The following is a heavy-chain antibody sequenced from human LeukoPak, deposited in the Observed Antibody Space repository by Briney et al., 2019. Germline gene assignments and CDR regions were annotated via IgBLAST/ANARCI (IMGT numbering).Heavy chain of an antibody. CDR1: GFPFSSYT. CDR3: AASQYLEFWSGRDY. CDR2: TSYDETSK. V-gene: IGHV3-30-3*02. Sequence: GGSLRLSCAGSGFPFSSYTLHWVRQAPGKGLEWLAGTSYDETSKNYADSVKGRFTISRDNTKNTVFLQMNTLRVEDTAVYYCAASQYLEFWSGRDYWGQGTLVSVSS. J-gene: IGHJ4*02. D-gene: IGHD3-3*01.